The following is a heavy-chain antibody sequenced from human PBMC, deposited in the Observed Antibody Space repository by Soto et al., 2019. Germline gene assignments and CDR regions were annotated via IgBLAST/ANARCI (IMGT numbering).Heavy chain of an antibody. V-gene: IGHV1-8*01. CDR3: AAQASSSWYSYYYYGMDV. D-gene: IGHD6-13*01. Sequence: ASVKVSCKASGYTFTSYDINWVRQATGQGLEWMGWMNPNSGNTGYAQKFQGRVTMTRNTSISTAYMELSSLRSEDTAVYYCAAQASSSWYSYYYYGMDVWGQGTRVTVSS. J-gene: IGHJ6*02. CDR1: GYTFTSYD. CDR2: MNPNSGNT.